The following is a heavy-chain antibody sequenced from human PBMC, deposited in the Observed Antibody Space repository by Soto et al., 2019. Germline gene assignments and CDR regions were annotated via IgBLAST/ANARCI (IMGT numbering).Heavy chain of an antibody. D-gene: IGHD3-10*01. CDR3: ARGVRAETYYNAFDY. V-gene: IGHV3-30-3*01. CDR1: GFSFKNYA. J-gene: IGHJ4*01. CDR2: ISHNDEPKI. Sequence: QVQLVESGGGVVQPGSSLRLSCAASGFSFKNYAFHWVRQAPGKGLEWVALISHNDEPKIFYADSVQGRFTISRDNFKNPVYLQNNSLRDEDTSVFHCARGVRAETYYNAFDYWGQGTQVTVSS.